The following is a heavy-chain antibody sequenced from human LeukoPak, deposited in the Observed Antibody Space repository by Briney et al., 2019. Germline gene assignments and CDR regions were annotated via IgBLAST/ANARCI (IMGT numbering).Heavy chain of an antibody. CDR2: IYSGGST. J-gene: IGHJ4*02. V-gene: IGHV3-66*01. CDR3: ARDVRAYYDSSGPREY. D-gene: IGHD3-22*01. Sequence: PGGSLRLSCAASGFTVSSNYMSWVCQAPGKGLEWVSVIYSGGSTYYADSVKGRFTISRDNSKNTLYLQMNSLRAEDTAVYYCARDVRAYYDSSGPREYWGQGTLVTVSS. CDR1: GFTVSSNY.